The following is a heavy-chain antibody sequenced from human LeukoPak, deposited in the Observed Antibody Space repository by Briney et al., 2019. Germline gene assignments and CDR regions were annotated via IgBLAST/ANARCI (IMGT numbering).Heavy chain of an antibody. D-gene: IGHD3-10*01. J-gene: IGHJ6*03. CDR3: AKDAGGYYYYYMGV. Sequence: GGSLRLSCAASGFTFDDYAMHWVRQAPGKGLEWVSGISWNSGSIGYADSVKGRFTISRDNAKNSLYLQMNSLRAEDTALYYCAKDAGGYYYYYMGVWGKGTTVTISS. CDR2: ISWNSGSI. V-gene: IGHV3-9*01. CDR1: GFTFDDYA.